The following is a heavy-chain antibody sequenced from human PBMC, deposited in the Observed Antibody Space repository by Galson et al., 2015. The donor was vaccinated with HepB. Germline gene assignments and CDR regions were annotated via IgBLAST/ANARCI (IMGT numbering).Heavy chain of an antibody. CDR1: GFTVSGDD. CDR2: IDVSHVT. J-gene: IGHJ4*02. D-gene: IGHD2-21*01. CDR3: ARGGPPSCGGDCSYSSPPDS. Sequence: SLRLSCATSGFTVSGDDMTWVRQAPGKGLEWVSIIDVSHVTYYAPSVKGRVSISRDTSENIMYLQMNSLRAEDTALYYCARGGPPSCGGDCSYSSPPDSWGQGTLVSVSS. V-gene: IGHV3-53*01.